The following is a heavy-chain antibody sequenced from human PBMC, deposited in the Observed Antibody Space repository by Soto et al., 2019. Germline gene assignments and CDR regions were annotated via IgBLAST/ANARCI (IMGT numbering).Heavy chain of an antibody. J-gene: IGHJ4*02. CDR3: ARGPNYYYDSSGYSDFDY. CDR2: ISSSSSYI. CDR1: GFTFSSYS. D-gene: IGHD3-22*01. V-gene: IGHV3-21*01. Sequence: GGALRLSCAASGFTFSSYSMNWVRQAPGKGLEWVSSISSSSSYIYYADSVKGRFTISRDNAKNSLYLQMNSLRAEDTAVYYCARGPNYYYDSSGYSDFDYWGQGTLVTVSS.